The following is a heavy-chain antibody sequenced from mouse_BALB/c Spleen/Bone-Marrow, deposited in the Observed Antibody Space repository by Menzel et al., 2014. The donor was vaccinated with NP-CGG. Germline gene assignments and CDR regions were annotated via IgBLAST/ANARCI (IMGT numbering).Heavy chain of an antibody. J-gene: IGHJ3*01. V-gene: IGHV1-4*02. CDR2: INPSSGYT. CDR3: ARWAYGRSSAWFAY. Sequence: VQLQESAAELASPGASVKMSCKASGYTFSTYTVHWVKQKPGQGLQWIGYINPSSGYTEYNRKFQDKTTLTADKSSSTAYMQVSSLTFEDSAVYYCARWAYGRSSAWFAYWGQGTLVTVSA. CDR1: GYTFSTYT. D-gene: IGHD1-1*02.